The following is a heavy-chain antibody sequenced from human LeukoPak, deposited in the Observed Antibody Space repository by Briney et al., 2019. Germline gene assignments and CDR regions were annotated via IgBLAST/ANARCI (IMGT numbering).Heavy chain of an antibody. D-gene: IGHD2-15*01. CDR2: INAGNGNT. Sequence: ASVKVSCKASGYTFTSYAMHWVRQAPGQRLEWMGWINAGNGNTKYPQKFQGRVTITRDTSASTAYMELSSLRSEDTAVYYCARRYCSGGSCSYYFDYWGQGTLVTVSS. J-gene: IGHJ4*02. CDR3: ARRYCSGGSCSYYFDY. V-gene: IGHV1-3*01. CDR1: GYTFTSYA.